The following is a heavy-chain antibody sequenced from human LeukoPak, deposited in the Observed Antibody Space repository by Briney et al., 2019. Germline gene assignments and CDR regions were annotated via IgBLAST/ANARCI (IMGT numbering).Heavy chain of an antibody. Sequence: SETLSLTCTVSGGSISSSSYYWGWIRQPPGKGLEWIGSIYYSGSTHYNPSLKSRVTISVDTSQKQFSLRLTSVTAADTAVYYCARGRYLTTSGGAAAGFLDYWGQGSLVTVST. CDR3: ARGRYLTTSGGAAAGFLDY. CDR2: IYYSGST. CDR1: GGSISSSSYY. J-gene: IGHJ4*02. D-gene: IGHD6-13*01. V-gene: IGHV4-39*07.